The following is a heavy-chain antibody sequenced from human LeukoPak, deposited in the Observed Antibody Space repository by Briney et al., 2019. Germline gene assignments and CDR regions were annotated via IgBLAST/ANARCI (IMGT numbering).Heavy chain of an antibody. CDR2: IYYSGST. CDR3: AGVGSGYDEGDTRGYYYYYMDV. D-gene: IGHD5-12*01. J-gene: IGHJ6*03. CDR1: GGSISSSSYY. Sequence: SETLSLTCTVSGGSISSSSYYWGWIRQPPGKGLEWIGSIYYSGSTYYNPSLKSRVTISVDTSKNQFSLKLSSVTAADTAVYYCAGVGSGYDEGDTRGYYYYYMDVWGKGTTVTVSS. V-gene: IGHV4-39*07.